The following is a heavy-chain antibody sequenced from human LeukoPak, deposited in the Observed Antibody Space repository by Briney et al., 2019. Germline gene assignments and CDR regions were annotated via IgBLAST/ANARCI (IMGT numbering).Heavy chain of an antibody. CDR1: GYTFTSYG. CDR2: ISAYNGNT. V-gene: IGHV1-18*01. CDR3: ARDRYYYDTSGYYTHFDY. J-gene: IGHJ4*02. Sequence: ASVKVSCKASGYTFTSYGISWVRQARGQGLEWVGWISAYNGNTNYAQKFQGRVTMTTDTSTSTAYMELRSLRSDDTAVYYCARDRYYYDTSGYYTHFDYWGQGTLVTVSS. D-gene: IGHD3-22*01.